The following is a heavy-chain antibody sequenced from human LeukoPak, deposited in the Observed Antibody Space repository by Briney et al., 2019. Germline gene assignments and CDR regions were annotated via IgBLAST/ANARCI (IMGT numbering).Heavy chain of an antibody. V-gene: IGHV3-30*18. CDR1: GFTFNNYG. D-gene: IGHD3-22*01. J-gene: IGHJ4*02. CDR3: AKGSYYDQIPESDY. Sequence: GRSLTLSCVASGFTFNNYGMHWVRQGPGKGLEWVAVISYDGSNKYYADSVKGRFTISRDNSKNTLYVQMNSLRPEDTAVYYCAKGSYYDQIPESDYWGQGTLVTVSS. CDR2: ISYDGSNK.